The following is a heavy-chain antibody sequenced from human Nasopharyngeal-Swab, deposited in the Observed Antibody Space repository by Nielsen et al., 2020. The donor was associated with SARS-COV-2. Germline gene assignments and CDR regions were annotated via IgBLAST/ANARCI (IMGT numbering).Heavy chain of an antibody. CDR3: ARGRQYQLLFIFVEDAFDI. D-gene: IGHD2-2*01. Sequence: SETLSLTCTVSGGSVSSGSYYWSWIRQPPGKGLEWIGYIYYSGSTNYNPSLKSRVTISVDTSKNQFSLKLSSVTAADTAVYYCARGRQYQLLFIFVEDAFDIWGQGTRVTVSS. CDR2: IYYSGST. J-gene: IGHJ3*02. CDR1: GGSVSSGSYY. V-gene: IGHV4-61*01.